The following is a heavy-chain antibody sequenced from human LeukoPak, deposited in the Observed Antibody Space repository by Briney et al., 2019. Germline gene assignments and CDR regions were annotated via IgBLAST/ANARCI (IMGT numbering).Heavy chain of an antibody. Sequence: GASLKDSCKASGYTFAGYNMHSVPPAPGQGVERMGWINPNSGGTKYERKFQGRVTMIRDTSISTAYIEQSRLRSDDTAVYYCARVAVPYYYDSSGYLTYFDYWGQGTLVTVSS. D-gene: IGHD3-22*01. V-gene: IGHV1-2*02. J-gene: IGHJ4*02. CDR2: INPNSGGT. CDR1: GYTFAGYN. CDR3: ARVAVPYYYDSSGYLTYFDY.